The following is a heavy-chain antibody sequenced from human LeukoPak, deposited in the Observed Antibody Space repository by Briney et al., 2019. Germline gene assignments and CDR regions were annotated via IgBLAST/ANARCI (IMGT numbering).Heavy chain of an antibody. J-gene: IGHJ5*02. V-gene: IGHV3-30-3*01. Sequence: GRSLRLSCAASGFTFSSYAMHWVRQAPGKGLEWVAVISYDGSNKYYADSVKGRFTISRDNSKNTLYLQMNSLRAEDTAVYYCARDGRYYDSSGYREAGWFDPWGQGTLVTVSS. CDR1: GFTFSSYA. D-gene: IGHD3-22*01. CDR3: ARDGRYYDSSGYREAGWFDP. CDR2: ISYDGSNK.